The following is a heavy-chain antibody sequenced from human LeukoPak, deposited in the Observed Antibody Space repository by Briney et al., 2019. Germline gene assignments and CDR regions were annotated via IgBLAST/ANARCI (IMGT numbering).Heavy chain of an antibody. CDR3: ARDLPDYYGSGSYYNYYYYYYMDV. D-gene: IGHD3-10*01. J-gene: IGHJ6*03. CDR2: IIPIFGTA. Sequence: SVKVSCKASGGTFSSYAISWVRQAPGQGLEWMGGIIPIFGTANYAQKFQGRVTITTDESTSTAYMELSGLRSEDTAVYYCARDLPDYYGSGSYYNYYYYYYMDVWGKGTTVTVSS. CDR1: GGTFSSYA. V-gene: IGHV1-69*05.